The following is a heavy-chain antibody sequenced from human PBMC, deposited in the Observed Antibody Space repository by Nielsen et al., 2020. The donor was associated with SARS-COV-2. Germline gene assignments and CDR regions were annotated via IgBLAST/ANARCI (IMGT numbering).Heavy chain of an antibody. V-gene: IGHV3-48*03. Sequence: GESLKISCAASGFTFSSYEMNWVRQAPGKGLEWVSYISSSGSTIYYADSVKGRFTISRDNAKSSLYLQMNSLRAEDTAVYYCAIRGYSYGFIDYFDYWGQGTLVTVSS. CDR2: ISSSGSTI. CDR3: AIRGYSYGFIDYFDY. CDR1: GFTFSSYE. D-gene: IGHD5-18*01. J-gene: IGHJ4*02.